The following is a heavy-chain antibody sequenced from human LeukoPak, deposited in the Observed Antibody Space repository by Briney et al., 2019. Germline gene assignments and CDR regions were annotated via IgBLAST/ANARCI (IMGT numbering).Heavy chain of an antibody. CDR3: ARVHRGYSYGRLDY. CDR1: GFTFTSYE. D-gene: IGHD5-18*01. V-gene: IGHV3-48*03. J-gene: IGHJ4*02. Sequence: GGSLRLSCAASGFTFTSYEMNWVRQAPGKGLEWVSYISSSDNTIHYADSVKGRFTVSRDNAKNSLYLEMNSLRDEDTAVYYCARVHRGYSYGRLDYWGQGTLVTVSS. CDR2: ISSSDNTI.